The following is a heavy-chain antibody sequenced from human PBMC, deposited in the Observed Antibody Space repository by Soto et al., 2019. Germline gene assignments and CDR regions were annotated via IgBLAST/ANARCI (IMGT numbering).Heavy chain of an antibody. J-gene: IGHJ4*02. D-gene: IGHD3-3*01. V-gene: IGHV3-53*01. CDR3: ARVWADYDFWSGYPWYFDY. CDR1: GFTVSSNY. Sequence: GSLRLSCAASGFTVSSNYMSWVRQAPGKGLEWVSVIYSGGSTYYADSVKGRFTISRDNSKNTLYLQMNSLRAEDTAVYYCARVWADYDFWSGYPWYFDYWGQGTLVTVSS. CDR2: IYSGGST.